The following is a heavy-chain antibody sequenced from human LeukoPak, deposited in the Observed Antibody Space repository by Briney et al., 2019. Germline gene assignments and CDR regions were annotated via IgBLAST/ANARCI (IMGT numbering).Heavy chain of an antibody. J-gene: IGHJ4*02. D-gene: IGHD5-24*01. Sequence: GGSLRLSCAASGLTFSSYGMNWVRQAPGKGLEWVALIWYDGSNKYYADSVKGRFTISRDNSKNTLYLQMNSLRAEDTAVYYCAKGSREGYNLDYWGQGTLVTVSS. CDR2: IWYDGSNK. V-gene: IGHV3-33*06. CDR1: GLTFSSYG. CDR3: AKGSREGYNLDY.